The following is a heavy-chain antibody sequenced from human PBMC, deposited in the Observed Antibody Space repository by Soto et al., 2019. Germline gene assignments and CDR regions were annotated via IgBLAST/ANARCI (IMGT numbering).Heavy chain of an antibody. CDR1: GGSFSGYY. V-gene: IGHV4-34*01. Sequence: QVQLQQWGAGLLKPSETLSLTCAVSGGSFSGYYWSWIRQPPGKRLEWMGEINHSGSTNYNPPLMSRVTISVDTSKNQFSLNLSSVTAADAAVYYCARGWLVLRYFDWPHTPLLRYDYWGPGTLVTVSS. CDR3: ARGWLVLRYFDWPHTPLLRYDY. CDR2: INHSGST. J-gene: IGHJ4*02. D-gene: IGHD3-9*01.